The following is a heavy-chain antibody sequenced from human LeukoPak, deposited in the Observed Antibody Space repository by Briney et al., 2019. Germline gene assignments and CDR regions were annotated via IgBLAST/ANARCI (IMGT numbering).Heavy chain of an antibody. CDR2: IEEDGDTT. D-gene: IGHD3-10*01. Sequence: GGSLRLSCAASGFTFSSYWMSWVRQAPGKGLEWVANIEEDGDTTYYVDSVKGRFTISRDNANNSLYLLMNSLRAKDTAVYYCARDWSYYGSGPRGAFDIWGQGTMVTVSS. V-gene: IGHV3-7*01. CDR3: ARDWSYYGSGPRGAFDI. J-gene: IGHJ3*02. CDR1: GFTFSSYW.